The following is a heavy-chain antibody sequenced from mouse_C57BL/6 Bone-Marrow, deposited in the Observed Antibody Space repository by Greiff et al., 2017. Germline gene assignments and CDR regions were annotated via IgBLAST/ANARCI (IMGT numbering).Heavy chain of an antibody. CDR3: ARDIYYCGSRQDGFDY. V-gene: IGHV5-4*01. CDR1: GFTFSSYA. CDR2: ISHGGSYT. Sequence: EVKLVESGGGLVKPGGSLKLSCAASGFTFSSYAMSWVRQTPEKRLEWVATISHGGSYTYYQDNVKGRFTISRDNAKNNLYLQLRQLKSEDTAMYYCARDIYYCGSRQDGFDYWGQGTLVTVSA. J-gene: IGHJ3*01. D-gene: IGHD1-1*01.